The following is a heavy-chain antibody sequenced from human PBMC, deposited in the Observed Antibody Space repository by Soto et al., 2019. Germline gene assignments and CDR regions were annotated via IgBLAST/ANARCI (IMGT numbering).Heavy chain of an antibody. CDR2: ITDSGTGT. D-gene: IGHD6-13*01. J-gene: IGHJ4*02. Sequence: EVHLLESGGGLVHPGESLRLSCGASGFTFSSCVMTWVRQAPGKGLEWVSCITDSGTGTYYADSVKGRFTISRDNSKNKIDPQMNNLRAEDTGVYYCAKGLINGRWYAEDWGQGTLVTVSS. V-gene: IGHV3-23*01. CDR3: AKGLINGRWYAED. CDR1: GFTFSSCV.